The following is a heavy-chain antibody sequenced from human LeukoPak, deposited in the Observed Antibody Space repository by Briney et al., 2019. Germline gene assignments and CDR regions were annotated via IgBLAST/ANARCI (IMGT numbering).Heavy chain of an antibody. V-gene: IGHV3-23*01. CDR1: GFTFSSSA. J-gene: IGHJ4*02. Sequence: TGGSLRLSCAASGFTFSSSAMSWVRQAPGKGLEWVSSISGSGSGGSTYYADSVKGRFTISRDNSKNTLYLQMNSLRAEDTAVYYCARSRHDYGDYFDYWGQGTLVTVSS. D-gene: IGHD4-17*01. CDR3: ARSRHDYGDYFDY. CDR2: ISGSGSGGST.